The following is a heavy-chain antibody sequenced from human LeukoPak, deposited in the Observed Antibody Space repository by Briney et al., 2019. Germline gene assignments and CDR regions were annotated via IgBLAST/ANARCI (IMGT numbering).Heavy chain of an antibody. CDR1: GFTFSSYA. J-gene: IGHJ4*02. Sequence: GGSLRLSCAASGFTFSSYAMSWVRQAPGKGLEWVSAISGSGGSTYYADSVKGRFTISRDNSKNTLYLQMNSLRAEDTAVYYCAKDQDEIAYSSSALFDYWGQGTLVTVSS. CDR3: AKDQDEIAYSSSALFDY. D-gene: IGHD6-6*01. CDR2: ISGSGGST. V-gene: IGHV3-23*01.